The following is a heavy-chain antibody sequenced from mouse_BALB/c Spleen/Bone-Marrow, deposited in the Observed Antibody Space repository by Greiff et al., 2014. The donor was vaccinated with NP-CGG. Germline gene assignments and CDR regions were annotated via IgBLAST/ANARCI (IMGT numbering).Heavy chain of an antibody. Sequence: VQLQQSGAELVKPGASVKLSCKASGYTFTTYDINWVRQRPEQGLEWIGWIFPGDGTTKYNEKFKGKATLTTDKSSSTAYMQFSMLSSEDSAVYFGARNYRYAWFVYWGQGTLVTVSA. CDR2: IFPGDGTT. CDR1: GYTFTTYD. D-gene: IGHD2-14*01. V-gene: IGHV1S56*01. J-gene: IGHJ3*01. CDR3: ARNYRYAWFVY.